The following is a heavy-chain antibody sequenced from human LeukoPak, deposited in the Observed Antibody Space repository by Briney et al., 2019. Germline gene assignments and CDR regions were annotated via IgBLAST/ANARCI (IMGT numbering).Heavy chain of an antibody. CDR3: ARDARSYYYYYMDV. J-gene: IGHJ6*03. V-gene: IGHV1-2*02. Sequence: VASVKVSCKASGYTFTGYYMHWVRQAPGQGLEWMGWINPNSGGTNYAQKFQGRVTMTRDTSISTAYMELSRLRSDDTAVYYCARDARSYYYYYMDVWGKGTTVTVSS. CDR2: INPNSGGT. CDR1: GYTFTGYY.